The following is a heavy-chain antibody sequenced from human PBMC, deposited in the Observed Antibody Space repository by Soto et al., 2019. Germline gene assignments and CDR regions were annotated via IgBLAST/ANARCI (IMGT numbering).Heavy chain of an antibody. J-gene: IGHJ3*02. D-gene: IGHD3-3*01. CDR3: ARDHDFWSGAYDAFDI. V-gene: IGHV3-11*01. CDR2: ISSSGSTI. CDR1: GFTFSDYY. Sequence: GGSLRLSCAASGFTFSDYYMSWIRQAPGKGLEWVSYISSSGSTIYYADSVKGRFTISRDNAKNSLYLQMNSLRAEDTAVYYCARDHDFWSGAYDAFDIWGQGTMVTVSS.